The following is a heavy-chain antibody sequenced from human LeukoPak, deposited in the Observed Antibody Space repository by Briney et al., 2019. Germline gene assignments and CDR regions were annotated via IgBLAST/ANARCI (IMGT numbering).Heavy chain of an antibody. V-gene: IGHV1-18*01. J-gene: IGHJ4*02. CDR1: GYTFSSYY. CDR2: ISVHDGHT. D-gene: IGHD2-15*01. CDR3: ARYGCNSLACYEDY. Sequence: ASVKVSCKASGYTFSSYYIHWVRQAPGQGLEWMGWISVHDGHTNYAEKFQGRVTMTTDTSTNTAYMELTSLRSDDTAVYYCARYGCNSLACYEDYWGQGTLVTVSS.